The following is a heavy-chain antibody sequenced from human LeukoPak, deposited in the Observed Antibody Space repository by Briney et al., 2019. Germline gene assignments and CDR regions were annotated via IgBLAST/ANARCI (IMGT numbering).Heavy chain of an antibody. Sequence: PGGSLRLSCAASGFTFSVYNMNWVRQVPGKGLEWLSSISASGSYIFYTDSVRGRFTISRDNAKNSLYLQMSSLRVEDTAVYYCAVGCSTSCPFDYWGQGTLVTVSS. CDR1: GFTFSVYN. V-gene: IGHV3-21*01. D-gene: IGHD2-2*01. CDR2: ISASGSYI. CDR3: AVGCSTSCPFDY. J-gene: IGHJ4*02.